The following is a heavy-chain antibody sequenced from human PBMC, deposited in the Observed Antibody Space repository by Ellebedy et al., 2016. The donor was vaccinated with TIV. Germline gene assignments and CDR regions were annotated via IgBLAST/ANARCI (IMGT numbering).Heavy chain of an antibody. J-gene: IGHJ4*02. Sequence: AASVKVSCKASGGTFSNYAISWVRQAPGQGLEWMGGIIPIFATANYAQKFQGRVTVTADKSTSTAYMELSSLRSEDTAVYYCARDGPAAAADPFDYWGQGTLVTVSS. CDR1: GGTFSNYA. D-gene: IGHD6-13*01. V-gene: IGHV1-69*06. CDR3: ARDGPAAAADPFDY. CDR2: IIPIFATA.